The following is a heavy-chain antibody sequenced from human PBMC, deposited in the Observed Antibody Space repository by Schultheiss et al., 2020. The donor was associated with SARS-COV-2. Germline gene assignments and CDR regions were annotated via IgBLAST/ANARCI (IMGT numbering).Heavy chain of an antibody. CDR2: IYYSGST. J-gene: IGHJ6*02. Sequence: SETLSLTCSVSGGSISSYYWSWIRQPPGKGLEWGGYIYYSGSTNYNPSLKSRVTISVDTSKNQFSLKLSSVTAADTAVYYCARGSYDYIWGSYRYPDYYYGMDVWGQGTTVTVSS. CDR1: GGSISSYY. D-gene: IGHD3-16*02. V-gene: IGHV4-59*01. CDR3: ARGSYDYIWGSYRYPDYYYGMDV.